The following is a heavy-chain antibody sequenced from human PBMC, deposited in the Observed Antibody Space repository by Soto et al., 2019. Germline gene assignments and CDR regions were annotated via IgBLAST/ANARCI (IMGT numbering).Heavy chain of an antibody. D-gene: IGHD1-7*01. Sequence: GGSLRLSCAASGFTFSTYALSWVRQAPGKGLEWVSAISANGQGIYYADSVRGRFTISRDNSKNTIFLHIDSLRAEDTAVYYCAKDRNYPRDQFHYWGQGTLVTAPQ. CDR1: GFTFSTYA. V-gene: IGHV3-23*01. J-gene: IGHJ4*02. CDR2: ISANGQGI. CDR3: AKDRNYPRDQFHY.